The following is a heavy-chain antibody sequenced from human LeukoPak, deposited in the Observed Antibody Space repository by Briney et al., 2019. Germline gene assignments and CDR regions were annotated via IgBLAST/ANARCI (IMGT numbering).Heavy chain of an antibody. J-gene: IGHJ4*02. CDR3: ARVGYDFWSGYYQTPYFDY. CDR2: IYYSGST. CDR1: GGSISSSSYY. V-gene: IGHV4-39*07. D-gene: IGHD3-3*01. Sequence: SETLSLTCTVSGGSISSSSYYWGWIRQPPGKGLEWIGSIYYSGSTYYNPSLKSRVTISVDTSKNQFSLKLSSVTAADTAVYYCARVGYDFWSGYYQTPYFDYWGQGTLVTVSS.